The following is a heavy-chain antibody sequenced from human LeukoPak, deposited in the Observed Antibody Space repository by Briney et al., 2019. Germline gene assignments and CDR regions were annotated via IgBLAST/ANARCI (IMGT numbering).Heavy chain of an antibody. D-gene: IGHD2-2*01. CDR1: GFTFSSYW. J-gene: IGHJ4*02. CDR3: ATDALTSVSCPCYFDY. Sequence: GGSLRLSCAASGFTFSSYWMSWVRQAPGKGLEWVANIKQDGSEKYYVDSVKGRFTISRDNVKQSLYLQMNSLRAEDTAVYYCATDALTSVSCPCYFDYWGQGTLVTVSS. CDR2: IKQDGSEK. V-gene: IGHV3-7*01.